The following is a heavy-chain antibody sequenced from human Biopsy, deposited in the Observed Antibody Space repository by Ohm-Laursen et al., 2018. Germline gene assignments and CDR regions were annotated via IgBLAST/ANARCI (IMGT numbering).Heavy chain of an antibody. V-gene: IGHV1-2*02. D-gene: IGHD2-8*01. J-gene: IGHJ4*02. CDR2: INCKTGAT. Sequence: SSVKVSCKVSSYTFTDYNIHWMRQAPGQGLEWLGYINCKTGATNYAQKFQGTVTMTRDTSISTAYLALGSLRSADTAIYYCARDPLNGHKHFYYWGQGSLVTVSS. CDR1: SYTFTDYN. CDR3: ARDPLNGHKHFYY.